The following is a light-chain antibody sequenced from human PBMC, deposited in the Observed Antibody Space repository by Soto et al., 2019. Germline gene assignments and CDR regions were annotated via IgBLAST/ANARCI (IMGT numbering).Light chain of an antibody. V-gene: IGLV2-14*01. CDR2: DVS. J-gene: IGLJ1*01. CDR3: SSYTSSTTLGV. Sequence: QSALTRPASVSGSPGQSITISCTGTSSDVGGYNCVSWYQQHPGKAPKLLIYDVSNRPSGVSNRFSGSMSGNTASLTLSGLQTEDEADYYCSSYTSSTTLGVFGTGTKLTVL. CDR1: SSDVGGYNC.